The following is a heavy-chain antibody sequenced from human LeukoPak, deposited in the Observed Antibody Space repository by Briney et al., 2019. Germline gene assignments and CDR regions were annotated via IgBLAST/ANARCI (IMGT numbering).Heavy chain of an antibody. CDR2: IYYSGST. CDR1: GGSISSSSYY. Sequence: SETLSLTCTVSGGSISSSSYYWGWIRQPPGKGLEWIGSIYYSGSTYYNPSLKSRVTISVDTSKNQFSLKLSSVTAADTAVYYCARHGSITMIVVVPGWYFDLWGRGTLVTVSS. CDR3: ARHGSITMIVVVPGWYFDL. J-gene: IGHJ2*01. D-gene: IGHD3-22*01. V-gene: IGHV4-39*01.